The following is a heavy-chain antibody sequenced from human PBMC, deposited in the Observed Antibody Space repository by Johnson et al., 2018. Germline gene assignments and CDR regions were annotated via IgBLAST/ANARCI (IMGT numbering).Heavy chain of an antibody. CDR3: ARGGAVTSPDYYYMDV. CDR2: IYDSVAT. J-gene: IGHJ6*03. Sequence: QVQLQESGPGLVKPSETLSLTCIVSSGSISSNYWSWIRQPPGEGLEWIGYIYDSVATNYNPSLKSRVTISGDTSKNQFSLKLSPVTVADTAVYYCARGGAVTSPDYYYMDVWGKGTTVTVSS. D-gene: IGHD4-17*01. V-gene: IGHV4-59*01. CDR1: SGSISSNY.